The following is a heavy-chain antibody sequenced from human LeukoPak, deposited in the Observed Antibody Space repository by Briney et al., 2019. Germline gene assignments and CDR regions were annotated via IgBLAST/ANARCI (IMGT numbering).Heavy chain of an antibody. CDR2: ITSKSNYI. V-gene: IGHV3-21*04. D-gene: IGHD3-16*02. Sequence: GGSLRLSCSGSGFTFSVYSMNWVRQAPGKGLEWVSSITSKSNYIYYADPVKGRFTISRDNAKNTLYLHMNSLRAEDTAVYYCAKDYDYVWGTYRSSFDYWGQGTLVTVSS. CDR3: AKDYDYVWGTYRSSFDY. CDR1: GFTFSVYS. J-gene: IGHJ4*02.